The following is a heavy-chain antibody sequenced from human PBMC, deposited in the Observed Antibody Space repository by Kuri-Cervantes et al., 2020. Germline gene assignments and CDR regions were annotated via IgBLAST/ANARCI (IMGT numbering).Heavy chain of an antibody. D-gene: IGHD3-10*01. CDR1: GFTFSSYA. V-gene: IGHV3-30-3*01. J-gene: IGHJ4*02. CDR3: ARQHYYGSGSYYNELDY. CDR2: ISYDGSNK. Sequence: GGSLRLSCAASGFTFSSYAMHWVRQAPGKGLEWVAVISYDGSNKYYADSVKGRFTISRDNSKNTLYLQMNSLRAEDTAVYYCARQHYYGSGSYYNELDYWGQGTLVTVSS.